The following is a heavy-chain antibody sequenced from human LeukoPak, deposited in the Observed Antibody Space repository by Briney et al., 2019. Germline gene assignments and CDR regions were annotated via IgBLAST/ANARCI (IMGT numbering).Heavy chain of an antibody. V-gene: IGHV3-21*04. D-gene: IGHD3-16*02. J-gene: IGHJ4*02. CDR1: GFTFSSYS. CDR2: ISSSSSYI. CDR3: AKLWVMITFGGVIDIEAPGSSGDY. Sequence: GGSLRLSCAASGFTFSSYSMNWVRQAPGKGLEWVSSISSSSSYIYYADSVKGRFTISRDNAKNSLYLQMNSLRAEDTAVYYCAKLWVMITFGGVIDIEAPGSSGDYWGQGTLVTVSS.